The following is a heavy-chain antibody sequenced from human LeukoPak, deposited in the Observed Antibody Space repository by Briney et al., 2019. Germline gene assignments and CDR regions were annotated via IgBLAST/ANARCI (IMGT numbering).Heavy chain of an antibody. V-gene: IGHV3-21*01. CDR3: ARTPYDFWSASFSYYFDY. J-gene: IGHJ4*02. CDR1: GFTFDDYA. Sequence: GGSLRLSCAASGFTFDDYAMHWVRQAPGKGLEWVSFISSSSSYIYYTDSVKGRFTISRDSAKNSLYLQMNNLRAEDTAVYFCARTPYDFWSASFSYYFDYWGQGTLVTVSS. D-gene: IGHD3-3*01. CDR2: ISSSSSYI.